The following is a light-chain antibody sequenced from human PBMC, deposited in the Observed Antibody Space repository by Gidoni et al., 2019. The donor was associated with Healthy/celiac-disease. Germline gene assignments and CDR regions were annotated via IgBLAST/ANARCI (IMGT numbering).Light chain of an antibody. Sequence: DIQMTQSPSSLSASVGDRVTITCRASQGISSYLNWYQQKPGKAPKLLIYAASSLQSGVPSRFSGSGSGTDFTLTISSLQPEDFATYYCQQRYSTLPTFGGGTKVEIK. CDR2: AAS. V-gene: IGKV1-39*01. J-gene: IGKJ4*01. CDR1: QGISSY. CDR3: QQRYSTLPT.